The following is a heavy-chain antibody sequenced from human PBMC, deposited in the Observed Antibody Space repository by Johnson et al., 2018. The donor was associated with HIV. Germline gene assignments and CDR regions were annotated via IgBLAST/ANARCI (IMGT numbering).Heavy chain of an antibody. CDR3: ARALARLDAFDI. CDR1: GFTFSNAW. V-gene: IGHV3-30*02. Sequence: QVQLVESGGGLVKPGGSLKLSCAASGFTFSNAWMSWVRQAPGKGLEWVAFMRYDGSNKDYADSVKGRFTISRDNSKNTLFLQMSSLRAGDTAVYYCARALARLDAFDIWGQGTMVTVSS. CDR2: MRYDGSNK. J-gene: IGHJ3*02.